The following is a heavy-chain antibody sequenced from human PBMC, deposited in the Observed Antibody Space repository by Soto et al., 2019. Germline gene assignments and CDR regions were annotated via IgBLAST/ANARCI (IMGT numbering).Heavy chain of an antibody. CDR3: AHIVVAGLGYYFDY. V-gene: IGHV2-5*02. CDR1: GFSLSSTRMA. D-gene: IGHD6-19*01. CDR2: IYWDDGK. J-gene: IGHJ4*02. Sequence: QITLKESGPTLVKPTQTLTLTCTFSGFSLSSTRMAVGWIRQPPGKALEWLALIYWDDGKRNSPFLKSRLTITKDTSKNQVVLTMSNMDPVDTARYYCAHIVVAGLGYYFDYWGQGTLVTVSS.